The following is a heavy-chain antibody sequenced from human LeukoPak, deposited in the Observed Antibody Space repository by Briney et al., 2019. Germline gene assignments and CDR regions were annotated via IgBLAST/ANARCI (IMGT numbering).Heavy chain of an antibody. Sequence: ASVKVSCKASGYTFTGYYMHWVRQAPGQGLEWMGWINPNSGGTNYAQKFQGWVTMTRDTSISTAYMELSRLRSDDTAVYYCARSALGIFGSGSYWALDYFDYWGQGTLVTVSS. J-gene: IGHJ4*02. V-gene: IGHV1-2*04. CDR2: INPNSGGT. CDR1: GYTFTGYY. D-gene: IGHD3-10*01. CDR3: ARSALGIFGSGSYWALDYFDY.